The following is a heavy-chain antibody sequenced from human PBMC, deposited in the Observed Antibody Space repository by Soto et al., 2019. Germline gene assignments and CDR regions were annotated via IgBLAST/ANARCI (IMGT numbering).Heavy chain of an antibody. D-gene: IGHD1-7*01. CDR3: AKDIKGTGTNVIYAS. J-gene: IGHJ5*01. Sequence: EVQLLESGGSLVQPGGSLRLSCAASGFSFSTYAMGWVRQAPGKGLEWVSAISGSGSATYYADPVKGRFTISRDNSKDTLYLQMKSLRSGDTAVFYCAKDIKGTGTNVIYASWGHGSLVIVSS. V-gene: IGHV3-23*01. CDR2: ISGSGSAT. CDR1: GFSFSTYA.